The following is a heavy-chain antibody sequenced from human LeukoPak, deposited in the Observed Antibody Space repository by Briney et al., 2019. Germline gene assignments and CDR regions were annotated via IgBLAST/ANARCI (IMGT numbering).Heavy chain of an antibody. CDR1: GFSLSTSGMC. V-gene: IGHV2-70*01. D-gene: IGHD4-17*01. J-gene: IGHJ4*02. Sequence: SGPALVNPTQTLTLTYAFSGFSLSTSGMCVSWIRQPPGKALEWLALIDWGDDKYYNTSLKTRLTISKDTSKNQVVLTMTNMDPVDTATYFCARYLYGDSASYFDFWGQGSLVIVSS. CDR2: IDWGDDK. CDR3: ARYLYGDSASYFDF.